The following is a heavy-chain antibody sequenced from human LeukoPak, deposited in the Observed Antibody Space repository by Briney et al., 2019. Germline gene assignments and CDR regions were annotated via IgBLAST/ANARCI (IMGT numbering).Heavy chain of an antibody. D-gene: IGHD5-12*01. Sequence: ASVKVSCKASGYVFTGYFMHWVRQAPGQGLEWMGWINPNSDVTNSAQKFQGRVTMTRDMSISTVYMELSRLRSDDTAAYYCARGYSGYDLHFDHWGQGTLVAVSS. CDR1: GYVFTGYF. CDR3: ARGYSGYDLHFDH. CDR2: INPNSDVT. J-gene: IGHJ4*02. V-gene: IGHV1-2*02.